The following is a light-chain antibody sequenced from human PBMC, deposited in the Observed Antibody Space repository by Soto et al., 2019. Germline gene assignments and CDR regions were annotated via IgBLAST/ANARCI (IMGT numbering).Light chain of an antibody. J-gene: IGKJ4*01. CDR2: TAS. CDR1: QSISSW. V-gene: IGKV1-12*01. Sequence: DIQMTQSPSSVSASVGDRVTITCRASQSISSWLVWYQQKPGKAPQLLIYTASSLQTGVPSRFSGSGSGTEFTLTISSLQPEDVATYYCQQANSFLLTFDGGTRVDIK. CDR3: QQANSFLLT.